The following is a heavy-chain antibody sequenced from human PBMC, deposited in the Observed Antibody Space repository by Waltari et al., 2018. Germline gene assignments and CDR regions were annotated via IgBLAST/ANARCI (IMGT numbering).Heavy chain of an antibody. V-gene: IGHV5-51*01. CDR1: GYNFTNYW. Sequence: EVQLVQSGAEVKKPGESLKISCKGSGYNFTNYWIGWVRQMPGKGLEWRGIIFPGDSDIGYSPSLECQVTISGDKSINTAYLQWSSLKASDTAMYYCATRIAAVGTFDYWGPGTLVTVSS. CDR2: IFPGDSDI. D-gene: IGHD6-13*01. J-gene: IGHJ4*02. CDR3: ATRIAAVGTFDY.